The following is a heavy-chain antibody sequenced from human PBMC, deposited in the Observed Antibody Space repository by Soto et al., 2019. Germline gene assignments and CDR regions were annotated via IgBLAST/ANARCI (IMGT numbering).Heavy chain of an antibody. D-gene: IGHD7-27*01. CDR1: GFIFSSFG. V-gene: IGHV3-33*01. Sequence: LRLSCAASGFIFSSFGMHRVRQAPGKGLEWVAHIWYDGSNTYYADSVKGRFTISRDNSRNTVYLQMNSLRAEDTAVYHCVRDLLGSGGHFDYWGQGTPVTVSS. CDR2: IWYDGSNT. J-gene: IGHJ4*02. CDR3: VRDLLGSGGHFDY.